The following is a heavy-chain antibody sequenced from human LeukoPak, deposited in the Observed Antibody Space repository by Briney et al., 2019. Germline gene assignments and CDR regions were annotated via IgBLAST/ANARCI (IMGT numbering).Heavy chain of an antibody. CDR1: GFTFSSYS. J-gene: IGHJ4*02. V-gene: IGHV3-21*01. Sequence: GGSLGLSCAASGFTFSSYSMNWVRQAPGKGLEWVSSISSSSSYIYYADSVKGRFTISRDNAKNSLYLQMNSLRAEDTAVYYCARDPFSYSSSPDYFDYWGQGTLVTVSS. CDR3: ARDPFSYSSSPDYFDY. D-gene: IGHD6-6*01. CDR2: ISSSSSYI.